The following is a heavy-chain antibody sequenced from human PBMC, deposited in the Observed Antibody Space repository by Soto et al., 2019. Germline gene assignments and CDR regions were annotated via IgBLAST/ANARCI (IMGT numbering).Heavy chain of an antibody. Sequence: ASVKVSCKASGGTFSSYAISWVRQAPGQGLEWMGGIIPIFGTANYAQKFQGRVTITADESTSTAYMELSSLRSEDTAVYYCATGPPDYGDYVYYYYYGMDVWGQGTTVTVSS. CDR1: GGTFSSYA. D-gene: IGHD4-17*01. V-gene: IGHV1-69*13. CDR3: ATGPPDYGDYVYYYYYGMDV. J-gene: IGHJ6*02. CDR2: IIPIFGTA.